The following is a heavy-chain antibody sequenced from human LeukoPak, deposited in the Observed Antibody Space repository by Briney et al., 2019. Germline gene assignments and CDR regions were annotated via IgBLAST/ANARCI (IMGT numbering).Heavy chain of an antibody. CDR3: ARTYYDFWSGALMSWFDP. J-gene: IGHJ5*02. CDR2: INHSGST. CDR1: GGSFSGYY. V-gene: IGHV4-34*01. D-gene: IGHD3-3*01. Sequence: SETLSLTCAVYGGSFSGYYWSRIRQPPGKGLEWIGEINHSGSTNYNPSLKSRVTISVDTSKNQFSLKLSSVTAADTAVYYCARTYYDFWSGALMSWFDPWGQGTLVTVSS.